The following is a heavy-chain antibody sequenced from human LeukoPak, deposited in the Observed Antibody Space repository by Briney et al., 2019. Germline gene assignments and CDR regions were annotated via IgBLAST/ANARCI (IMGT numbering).Heavy chain of an antibody. J-gene: IGHJ4*02. V-gene: IGHV1-18*01. CDR3: ARDRAEVWSGIAVAGTRLLDY. CDR1: VYTFTSYG. Sequence: ASVKVSCKASVYTFTSYGISWVRQAPGQGLEGLGWISAYNGNTNYAQKPQGRVTMTTDTSTSTAYMELRSLRSDDTAVYYCARDRAEVWSGIAVAGTRLLDYWGQGTLVTVSS. CDR2: ISAYNGNT. D-gene: IGHD6-19*01.